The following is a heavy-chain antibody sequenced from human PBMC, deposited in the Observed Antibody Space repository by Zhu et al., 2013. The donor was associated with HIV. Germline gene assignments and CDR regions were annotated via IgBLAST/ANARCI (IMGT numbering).Heavy chain of an antibody. Sequence: QVQLVESGGGVVQPGRSLRLSCAASGFTFSSYGMHWVRQAPGKGLAWVGVISYDGSNKYYADSVKGRFTISRDNSKNTLYLQMNSLRAEDTAVYYCAKVSIAGATVSVNDCWGQGTLVTVSS. CDR2: ISYDGSNK. CDR3: AKVSIAGATVSVNDC. D-gene: IGHD1-26*01. V-gene: IGHV3-30*18. CDR1: GFTFSSYG. J-gene: IGHJ4*02.